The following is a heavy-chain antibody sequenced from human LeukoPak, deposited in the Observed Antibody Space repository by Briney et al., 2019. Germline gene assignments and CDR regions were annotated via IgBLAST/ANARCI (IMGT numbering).Heavy chain of an antibody. V-gene: IGHV3-30-3*01. CDR2: ISYDGSNK. CDR3: ARDASIYDFWSGYSDY. J-gene: IGHJ4*02. CDR1: GFTVSSNY. D-gene: IGHD3-3*01. Sequence: GGSLRLSCAASGFTVSSNYMSWVRQAPGKGLEWVAVISYDGSNKYYADSVKGRFTISRDNSKNTLYLQMNSLRAEDTAVHYCARDASIYDFWSGYSDYWGQGTLVTVSS.